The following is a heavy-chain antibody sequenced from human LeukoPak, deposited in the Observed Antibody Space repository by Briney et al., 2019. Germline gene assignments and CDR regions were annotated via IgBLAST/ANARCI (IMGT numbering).Heavy chain of an antibody. Sequence: SETLSLTRTVSGDSISSGTYYWSWIRQPAGKGLEWIGRIDASGNPNYNPSLRSRLTMSVDTSKNQFSLNLRFVTAADTAVFYCARGFEYSTSSRLGYYYFYMDVWSIGTTVTVSS. CDR3: ARGFEYSTSSRLGYYYFYMDV. D-gene: IGHD6-6*01. J-gene: IGHJ6*03. CDR2: IDASGNP. V-gene: IGHV4-61*02. CDR1: GDSISSGTYY.